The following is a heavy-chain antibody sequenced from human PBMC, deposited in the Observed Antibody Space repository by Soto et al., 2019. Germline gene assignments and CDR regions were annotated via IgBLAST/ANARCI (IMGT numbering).Heavy chain of an antibody. J-gene: IGHJ6*02. Sequence: VASVKVSCKASGYTFTSYGISWVRQAPGQGLEWMGWISAYNGNTNYAQKLQGRVTMTTDTSTSTAYMELRSLRSDDTVVYYCARGGGSSWYINYYYYYGMDVWGQGTTVTVSS. CDR1: GYTFTSYG. CDR2: ISAYNGNT. D-gene: IGHD6-13*01. CDR3: ARGGGSSWYINYYYYYGMDV. V-gene: IGHV1-18*01.